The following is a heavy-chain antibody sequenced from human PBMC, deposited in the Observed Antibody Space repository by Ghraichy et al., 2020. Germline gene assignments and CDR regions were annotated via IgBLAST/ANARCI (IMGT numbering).Heavy chain of an antibody. CDR3: AKELNKQQLLRCFDY. CDR2: ISGSGGST. D-gene: IGHD6-13*01. J-gene: IGHJ4*02. V-gene: IGHV3-23*01. CDR1: GFTFTSYA. Sequence: GESLNISCAPSGFTFTSYAMSWVRQAPGKGLEWVSGISGSGGSTFYADSVKGRFTISRDNSKNTLYLQMNSLRAEDTAVYYCAKELNKQQLLRCFDYWGQGTLVTVSS.